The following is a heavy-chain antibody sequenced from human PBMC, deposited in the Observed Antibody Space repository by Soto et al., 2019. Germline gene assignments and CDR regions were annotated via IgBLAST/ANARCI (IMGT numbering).Heavy chain of an antibody. V-gene: IGHV3-48*02. CDR1: GFTFSSYS. CDR2: ISSSSSTI. J-gene: IGHJ6*02. Sequence: QAGGSLRLSCAASGFTFSSYSMNWVRQAPGKGLEWVSYISSSSSTIYYADSVKGRFTISRDNAKNSLYLQMNSLRDEDTAVYYCARDPGGRYFDWLSMPYYYYYYGMDVWGQGTTVTVSS. D-gene: IGHD3-9*01. CDR3: ARDPGGRYFDWLSMPYYYYYYGMDV.